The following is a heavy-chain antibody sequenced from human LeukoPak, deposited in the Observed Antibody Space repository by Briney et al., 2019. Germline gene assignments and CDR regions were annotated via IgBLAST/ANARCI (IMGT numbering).Heavy chain of an antibody. D-gene: IGHD2-2*01. CDR2: ISSSSSTI. J-gene: IGHJ6*03. CDR3: ARGCSSTSCPYYYYYMDV. CDR1: GSSVSSIY. V-gene: IGHV3-48*04. Sequence: GGSLRLSCAASGSSVSSIYMSWVRQAPGKGLEWVSYISSSSSTIYYADSVKGRFTISRDNAKNSLYLQMNSLRAEDTAVYYCARGCSSTSCPYYYYYMDVWGKGTTVTVSS.